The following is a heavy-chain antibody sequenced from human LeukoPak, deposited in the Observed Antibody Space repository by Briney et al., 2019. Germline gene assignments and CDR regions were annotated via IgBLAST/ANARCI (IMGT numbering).Heavy chain of an antibody. Sequence: GGSLRLSCAASGFTFSDSTMHWVRQASGKGPEWMGRIRTKVNTYATAYAASVKGRFSISRDDSKNTAYLQMNNLKTEDTAVYYCTRLGLGFGEVGFDYWGQGTLVTVFS. CDR1: GFTFSDST. J-gene: IGHJ4*02. CDR2: IRTKVNTYAT. CDR3: TRLGLGFGEVGFDY. V-gene: IGHV3-73*01. D-gene: IGHD3-10*01.